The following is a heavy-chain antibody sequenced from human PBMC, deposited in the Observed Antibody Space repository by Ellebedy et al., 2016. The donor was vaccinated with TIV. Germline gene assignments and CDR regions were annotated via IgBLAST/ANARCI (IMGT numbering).Heavy chain of an antibody. D-gene: IGHD3-9*01. J-gene: IGHJ4*02. CDR3: TRGFHRRVYDMTVYYPGY. Sequence: GGSLRLXCTTSKFAFSNYIMNWVRQAPGAGLEWVSSISGTTTYIYYADSVKGRFAISRDDAKNSLFLQMNSLRDEDTAVYYCTRGFHRRVYDMTVYYPGYWGQGTLVTVSS. CDR1: KFAFSNYI. V-gene: IGHV3-21*01. CDR2: ISGTTTYI.